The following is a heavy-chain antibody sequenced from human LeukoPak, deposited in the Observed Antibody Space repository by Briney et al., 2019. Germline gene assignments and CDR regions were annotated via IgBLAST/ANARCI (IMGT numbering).Heavy chain of an antibody. D-gene: IGHD3-22*01. V-gene: IGHV1-18*04. Sequence: GASVKVSCKASGYTFTSYGISWVRQAPGQGLEWMGWISAYNGNTNYAQKLQGRVTMTTDTSTSTAYMELRSLRSDDTAVYYCARDLGDYYDPVIHHNWFDPWGQGSLVTVSS. J-gene: IGHJ5*02. CDR3: ARDLGDYYDPVIHHNWFDP. CDR2: ISAYNGNT. CDR1: GYTFTSYG.